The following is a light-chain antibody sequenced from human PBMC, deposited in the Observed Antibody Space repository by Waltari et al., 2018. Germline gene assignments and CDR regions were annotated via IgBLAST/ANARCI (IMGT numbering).Light chain of an antibody. Sequence: SYELTQPPSVSVSPGQTARITCSGDKLGDKYTCWYQQKPGQSPVLGISQDTKRPSGIPGRFSGSNSGSTATLTISGTQATDEADYYCQAWDSITVVFGGGTKLTVL. CDR1: KLGDKY. V-gene: IGLV3-1*01. CDR2: QDT. CDR3: QAWDSITVV. J-gene: IGLJ2*01.